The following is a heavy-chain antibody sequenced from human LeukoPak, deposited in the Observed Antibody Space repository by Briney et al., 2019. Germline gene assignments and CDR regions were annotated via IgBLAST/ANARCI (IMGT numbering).Heavy chain of an antibody. CDR3: ANAILTGPRRGDAFDI. V-gene: IGHV3-43*02. Sequence: PGGSLRLSCAASGFTFDDYAMHWVRQAPGKGLEWVSLISGDGGSTYYADSVKGRFTISRDSSKNSLYLQMNSLRTEDTALYYCANAILTGPRRGDAFDIWGQGTMVTVSS. CDR2: ISGDGGST. J-gene: IGHJ3*02. CDR1: GFTFDDYA. D-gene: IGHD3-9*01.